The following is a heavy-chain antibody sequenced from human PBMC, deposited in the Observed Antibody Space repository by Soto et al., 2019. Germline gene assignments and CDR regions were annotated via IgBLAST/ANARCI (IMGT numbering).Heavy chain of an antibody. CDR1: EFTFDDYA. V-gene: IGHV3-9*01. CDR2: ISWNSGSI. J-gene: IGHJ4*02. CDR3: AKDPFYSSSHYFDY. D-gene: IGHD6-6*01. Sequence: EVQLVESGGGLVQPGRSLRLSCAASEFTFDDYAMHWVRQAPGKGLEWVSGISWNSGSIGYADSVKGRFTISRDNAKNSLYLQMNSLRAEDTALYYCAKDPFYSSSHYFDYWGQGTLVTVSS.